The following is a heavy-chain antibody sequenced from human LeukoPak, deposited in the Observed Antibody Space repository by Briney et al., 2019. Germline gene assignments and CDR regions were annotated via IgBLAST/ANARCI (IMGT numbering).Heavy chain of an antibody. V-gene: IGHV1-2*02. CDR3: ARGPSDGDYGEPRLRFDP. Sequence: GASVKVSCKASGYTFTGYYMHWVRQAPGQGLEWMGWINPNSGGTNYAQKFQGRVTMTRDTSISTAYMELSRLSSVTAADTAVYYCARGPSDGDYGEPRLRFDPWGQGALVTVSS. CDR2: INPNSGGT. D-gene: IGHD4-17*01. CDR1: GYTFTGYY. J-gene: IGHJ5*02.